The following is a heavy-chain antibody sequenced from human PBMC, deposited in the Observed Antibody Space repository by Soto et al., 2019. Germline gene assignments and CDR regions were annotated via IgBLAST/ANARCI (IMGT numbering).Heavy chain of an antibody. D-gene: IGHD3-10*01. J-gene: IGHJ4*02. CDR1: GFSLSTSGMC. CDR3: ARISGFGELSYFDY. CDR2: IDWDDDK. V-gene: IGHV2-70*01. Sequence: SGPTIVNPTQTLPLTCTFSGFSLSTSGMCVSWIRQPPGKALEWLALIDWDDDKYYSTSLKTRLTISKDTSKNQVVLTMTNMDPVDTATYYCARISGFGELSYFDYWGQGTLVTVSS.